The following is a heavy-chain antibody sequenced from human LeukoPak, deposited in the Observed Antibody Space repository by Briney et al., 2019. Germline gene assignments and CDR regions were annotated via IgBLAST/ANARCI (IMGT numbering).Heavy chain of an antibody. J-gene: IGHJ4*02. Sequence: GGSLRLSCAASGFSFSNYAMSWVRQAPGKGLEWVSYITSRGTTKHYADSLEGRFTISRDNAKNSLYLRMNSLRAEDTAVYYCARGDYCSSSTCYGGMFDYWGQGAPVTVSS. CDR3: ARGDYCSSSTCYGGMFDY. CDR1: GFSFSNYA. CDR2: ITSRGTTK. D-gene: IGHD2-2*01. V-gene: IGHV3-48*03.